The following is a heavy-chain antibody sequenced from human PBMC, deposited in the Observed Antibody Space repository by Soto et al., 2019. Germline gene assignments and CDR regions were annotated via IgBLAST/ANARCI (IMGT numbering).Heavy chain of an antibody. CDR2: IWYDGSNK. D-gene: IGHD3-3*01. Sequence: QVQLVESGGGVVQPGRSLRLSCAASGFTFSSYGMHWVRQAPGKGLEWVAVIWYDGSNKYYADSVKGRFTISRDNSKHTLYLQMNSLRPADTAVYYCARLSTYYDFWKEQYWFDPWGQGTLVTVSS. J-gene: IGHJ5*02. CDR1: GFTFSSYG. CDR3: ARLSTYYDFWKEQYWFDP. V-gene: IGHV3-33*01.